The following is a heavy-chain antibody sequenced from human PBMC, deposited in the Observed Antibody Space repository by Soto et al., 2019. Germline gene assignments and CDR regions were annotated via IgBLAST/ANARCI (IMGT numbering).Heavy chain of an antibody. D-gene: IGHD1-26*01. J-gene: IGHJ6*04. CDR3: ARQGSWPYYYYGLDV. CDR1: GYTFTTSG. CDR2: ISTYNGDT. V-gene: IGHV1-18*01. Sequence: QVQLVQSGPEVKKPGASVKVSCEASGYTFTTSGISWVRQAPGQGLEWMGWISTYNGDTNSAQKFQGRVTMTADTHTGRAYMELLSLKSDETAVYYCARQGSWPYYYYGLDVWGKGTTVTVSS.